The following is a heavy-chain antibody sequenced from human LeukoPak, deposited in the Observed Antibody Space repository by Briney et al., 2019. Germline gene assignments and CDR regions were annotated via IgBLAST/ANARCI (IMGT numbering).Heavy chain of an antibody. CDR1: GFTFSSYS. V-gene: IGHV3-21*01. CDR3: ARGGVVTITTLDY. CDR2: ISSSSSYI. J-gene: IGHJ4*02. D-gene: IGHD3-22*01. Sequence: GGSLRLSCAASGFTFSSYSMNWVRQAPGKGLEWVSSISSSSSYIYYADSVKGRFTISRDNAKNSLYLQMNSLRAEDTAVYYCARGGVVTITTLDYWGQGTLVTVSS.